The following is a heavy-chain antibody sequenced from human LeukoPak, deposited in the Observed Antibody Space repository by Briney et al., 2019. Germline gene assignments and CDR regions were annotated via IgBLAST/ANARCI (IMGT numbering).Heavy chain of an antibody. CDR1: GFTFSSYS. V-gene: IGHV3-21*01. CDR3: ARGGVVTITTLDY. CDR2: ISSSSSYI. J-gene: IGHJ4*02. D-gene: IGHD3-22*01. Sequence: GGSLRLSCAASGFTFSSYSMNWVRQAPGKGLEWVSSISSSSSYIYYADSVKGRFTISRDNAKNSLYLQMNSLRAEDTAVYYCARGGVVTITTLDYWGQGTLVTVSS.